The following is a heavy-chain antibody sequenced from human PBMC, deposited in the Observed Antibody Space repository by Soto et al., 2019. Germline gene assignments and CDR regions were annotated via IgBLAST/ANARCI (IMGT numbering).Heavy chain of an antibody. D-gene: IGHD4-17*01. V-gene: IGHV1-3*01. CDR1: GDTFTSYV. CDR2: LNAGNGNT. CDR3: ARDLTLTTTYFQH. Sequence: ASVKVSCKASGDTFTSYVMHWVRQAPGQSLEWMGWLNAGNGNTKYSQKFQGRVTITRDTSASTAYMDLSSLRSEDTAVYYCARDLTLTTTYFQHWGQGTLVTVSS. J-gene: IGHJ1*01.